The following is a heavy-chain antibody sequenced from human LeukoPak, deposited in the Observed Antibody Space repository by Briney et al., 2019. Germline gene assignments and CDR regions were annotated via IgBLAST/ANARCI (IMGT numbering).Heavy chain of an antibody. J-gene: IGHJ4*02. CDR1: GFTFNSYA. V-gene: IGHV3-23*01. Sequence: SGGSLRLSCAASGFTFNSYAMSWVRQAPGKGLEWVSGISGSGGSTYYADSVKGRFTVSRDNSKNTLYLQMSSLRAEDTAVYYCARGVVRYFDYWGQGALVTVSS. CDR3: ARGVVRYFDY. D-gene: IGHD3-9*01. CDR2: ISGSGGST.